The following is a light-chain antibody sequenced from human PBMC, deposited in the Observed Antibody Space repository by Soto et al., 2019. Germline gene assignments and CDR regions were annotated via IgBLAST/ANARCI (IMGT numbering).Light chain of an antibody. CDR2: GAS. CDR1: QSVSSSY. J-gene: IGKJ4*01. Sequence: EIVLTQSPGTLSLSPGERATLSCRASQSVSSSYLAWYQQKPGQAPRLLISGASSRATGIPDRFSGSGSGTDFTLTISRLEPSDFAVYYCQQYGSSPAVTFGGGTKVEIK. CDR3: QQYGSSPAVT. V-gene: IGKV3-20*01.